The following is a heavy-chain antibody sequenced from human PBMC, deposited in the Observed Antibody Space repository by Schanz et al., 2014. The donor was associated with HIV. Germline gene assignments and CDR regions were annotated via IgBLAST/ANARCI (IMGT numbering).Heavy chain of an antibody. CDR2: IIPIYGAA. V-gene: IGHV1-69*01. Sequence: QVQLVQSGAEVTKTGSSVKVSCKASGGTFRSNAITWVRQAPGQGLEWVGGIIPIYGAAHYAQKLQGRVSINADDATNTAYLELSRLSSDDTAVYYCARNTDSSDYPKWFGPWGQGTLVTVSS. D-gene: IGHD4-17*01. CDR3: ARNTDSSDYPKWFGP. CDR1: GGTFRSNA. J-gene: IGHJ5*02.